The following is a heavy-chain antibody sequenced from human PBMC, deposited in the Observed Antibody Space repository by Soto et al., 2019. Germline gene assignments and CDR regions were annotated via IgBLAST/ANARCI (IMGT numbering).Heavy chain of an antibody. CDR2: TWYDGSKT. V-gene: IGHV3-33*03. D-gene: IGHD5-12*01. CDR3: AKNLNLQQEWLRSEYDH. CDR1: GFTLNRYD. J-gene: IGHJ4*02. Sequence: QVQLVESGGGVVQPGRSLRLSCAASGFTLNRYDMYWVRQAPGKGLEWVAVTWYDGSKTYYGESVKGRFTVSRDNSKNPGYLKKDRPRAGETAVYYCAKNLNLQQEWLRSEYDHWGQGTLVTVSS.